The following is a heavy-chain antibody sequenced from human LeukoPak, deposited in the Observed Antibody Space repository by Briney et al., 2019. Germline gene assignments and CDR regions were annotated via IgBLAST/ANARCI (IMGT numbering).Heavy chain of an antibody. Sequence: GGSLRLSCAASGFTFSSYEMNWVRQAPGKGLEWVSYISSSGSTIYYADSVKGRFTISRDNAKNSLYLQMNSLRAEDTAVYYCARGLADYFDYWGQGTLVTVSS. J-gene: IGHJ4*02. D-gene: IGHD6-19*01. CDR1: GFTFSSYE. V-gene: IGHV3-48*03. CDR3: ARGLADYFDY. CDR2: ISSSGSTI.